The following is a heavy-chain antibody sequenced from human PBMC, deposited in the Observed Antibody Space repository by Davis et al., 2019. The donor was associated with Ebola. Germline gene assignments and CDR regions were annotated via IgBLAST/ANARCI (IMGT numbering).Heavy chain of an antibody. Sequence: GGSLRLSCAASGFTFSSYAMSWVRQAPGKGLEWVSAISGSGGSTYYADSVKGRFTISRDNSKNTLYLQMNSLRAEDTAVYYCAKDRKYSSSGYGMDVWGQGTTVTVSS. CDR2: ISGSGGST. J-gene: IGHJ6*02. D-gene: IGHD6-13*01. CDR1: GFTFSSYA. V-gene: IGHV3-23*01. CDR3: AKDRKYSSSGYGMDV.